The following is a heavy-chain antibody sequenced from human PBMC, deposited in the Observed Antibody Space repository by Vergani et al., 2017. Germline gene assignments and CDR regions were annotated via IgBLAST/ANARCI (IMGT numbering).Heavy chain of an antibody. CDR1: GFTFSDYY. Sequence: VQLVEPGGGLIQPGGSLRLSCAASGFTFSDYYMSWIRQAPGKGLEWVSYISSSSSYTNYADSVKGRFTISRDNAKNSLYLQMNSLRAEDTAVYYCARVIVGATYFDYWGQGTLVTVSS. V-gene: IGHV3-11*06. D-gene: IGHD1-26*01. J-gene: IGHJ4*02. CDR2: ISSSSSYT. CDR3: ARVIVGATYFDY.